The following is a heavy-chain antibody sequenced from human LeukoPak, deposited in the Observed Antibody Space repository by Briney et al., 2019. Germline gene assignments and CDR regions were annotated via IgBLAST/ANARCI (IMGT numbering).Heavy chain of an antibody. CDR2: ISYNGSNK. D-gene: IGHD5-18*01. CDR3: ARDGGYSYGSLPHY. Sequence: PGGSPRLSCAASGFTFSSYAMHWVRQAPGKGLEWVAVISYNGSNKYYADSVKGRFTISRDNSKNTLYLQMNSLRAEDTAVYYCARDGGYSYGSLPHYWGQGTLVTVSS. CDR1: GFTFSSYA. V-gene: IGHV3-30-3*01. J-gene: IGHJ4*02.